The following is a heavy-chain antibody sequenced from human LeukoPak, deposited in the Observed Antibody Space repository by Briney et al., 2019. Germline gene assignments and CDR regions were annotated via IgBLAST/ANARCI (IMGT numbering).Heavy chain of an antibody. J-gene: IGHJ5*02. D-gene: IGHD6-13*01. V-gene: IGHV4-59*12. CDR1: GGSISSYY. Sequence: SETLSLTCTVSGGSISSYYWSWIRQPPGKGLEWIGEIYHSGSTNYNPSLKSRVTISVDKSKNQFSLKLSSVTAADTAVYYCASIFGLTSSSWRNWFDPWGQGTLVTVSS. CDR2: IYHSGST. CDR3: ASIFGLTSSSWRNWFDP.